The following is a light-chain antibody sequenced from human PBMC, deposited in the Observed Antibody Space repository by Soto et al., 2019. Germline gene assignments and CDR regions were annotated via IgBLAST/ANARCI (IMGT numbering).Light chain of an antibody. Sequence: QSALTQPASVSGSPGQSITISCTGTSSDIGGYNYVSWYQQHPDKAPKLIIYDVSNRPSGVSNRFSGSKSGNTASLTISGLQAEDEAAYYCSSSLGGTTLGVFGTGTKLTVL. J-gene: IGLJ1*01. CDR1: SSDIGGYNY. V-gene: IGLV2-14*03. CDR3: SSSLGGTTLGV. CDR2: DVS.